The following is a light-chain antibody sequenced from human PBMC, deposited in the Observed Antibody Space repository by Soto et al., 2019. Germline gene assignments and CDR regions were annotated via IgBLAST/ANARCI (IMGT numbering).Light chain of an antibody. CDR3: DSYTRSSRV. J-gene: IGLJ3*02. V-gene: IGLV2-14*01. Sequence: QSVLTQTASVSGSRGQSITISCTGTSSDVGAYNYVSWYQQHPGKAPKLIIYEVTNRPSGVSDRFSASKSGNTAYLTIHGLPAEHEDHYYCDSYTRSSRVFGGGTKVTVL. CDR2: EVT. CDR1: SSDVGAYNY.